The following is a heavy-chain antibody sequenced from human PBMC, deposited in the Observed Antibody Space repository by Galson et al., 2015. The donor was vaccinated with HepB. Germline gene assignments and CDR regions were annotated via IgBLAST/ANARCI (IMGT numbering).Heavy chain of an antibody. V-gene: IGHV1-69*13. CDR3: AAYYYDSSGYSTDAFDI. D-gene: IGHD3-22*01. Sequence: SVKVSCKASGGTFSSYAISWVRQAPGQGLEWMGGIIPIFGIANYAQKFQGRVTITADESTSTAYMELSSLRSEDTAVYYCAAYYYDSSGYSTDAFDIWGQGTMVTVSS. CDR2: IIPIFGIA. J-gene: IGHJ3*02. CDR1: GGTFSSYA.